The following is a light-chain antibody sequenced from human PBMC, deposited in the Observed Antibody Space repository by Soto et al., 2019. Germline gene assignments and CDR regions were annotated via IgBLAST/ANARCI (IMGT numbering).Light chain of an antibody. CDR1: DSNIGASYD. CDR2: ETD. Sequence: QSVLRRPPSISGAPGQRVTITCTGSDSNIGASYDVNWYQHLPGAAPNLLIYETDNRPSGVPDRFSASRSGASASLAIDKLQTGDEGDYYCQSYGSGLSVVFGRGTKLTVL. CDR3: QSYGSGLSVV. J-gene: IGLJ2*01. V-gene: IGLV1-40*01.